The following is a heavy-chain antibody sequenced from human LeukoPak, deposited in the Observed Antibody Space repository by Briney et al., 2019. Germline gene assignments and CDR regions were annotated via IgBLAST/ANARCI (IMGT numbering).Heavy chain of an antibody. Sequence: GESLRLSCAASAFTFSSHSMNWVRQAPGKGLEWLSYISSSSGTIYYADSVKGRFTISRDNAKNSLYLQMNSLRAEDTAVYYCAGNNILTGYYLFDYWGQGTLVTVSS. D-gene: IGHD3-9*01. CDR2: ISSSSGTI. CDR3: AGNNILTGYYLFDY. V-gene: IGHV3-48*04. CDR1: AFTFSSHS. J-gene: IGHJ4*02.